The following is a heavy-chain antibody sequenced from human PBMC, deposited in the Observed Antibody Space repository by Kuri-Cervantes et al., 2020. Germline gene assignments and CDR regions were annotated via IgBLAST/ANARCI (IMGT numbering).Heavy chain of an antibody. V-gene: IGHV1-46*01. CDR1: GYTFTGYY. J-gene: IGHJ6*03. CDR3: ARDGGWLPPFIKAYYYYMDV. D-gene: IGHD5-12*01. CDR2: INPSGGST. Sequence: ASVKVSCQASGYTFTGYYMHWVRQAPGQGLEWMGIINPSGGSTSYAQKFQGRVTMTRDTSTSTVYMELSSLRSEDTAVYYCARDGGWLPPFIKAYYYYMDVWGKGTTVTDSS.